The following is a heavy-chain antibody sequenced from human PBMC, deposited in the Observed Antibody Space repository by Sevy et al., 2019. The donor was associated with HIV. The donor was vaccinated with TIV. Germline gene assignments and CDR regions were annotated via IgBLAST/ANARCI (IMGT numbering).Heavy chain of an antibody. J-gene: IGHJ4*02. V-gene: IGHV3-30*04. CDR3: ARDLGYCSSTSCDGFFDY. D-gene: IGHD2-2*01. CDR1: GFTFSSYA. CDR2: ISYDGSNK. Sequence: GGSLRLSCAASGFTFSSYAMHWVRQAPGKGLEWVAVISYDGSNKYYADSVKGRFTISRDNSKNTLYLQMNSLRAEDTAVYYCARDLGYCSSTSCDGFFDYWGQGTLVTVSS.